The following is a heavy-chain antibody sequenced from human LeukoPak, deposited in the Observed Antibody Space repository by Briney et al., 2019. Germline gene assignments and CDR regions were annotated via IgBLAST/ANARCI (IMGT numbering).Heavy chain of an antibody. Sequence: SETLSLTCTVSGGSISSGDYYWSWIRQPPGKGLEWIGYIYYSGSTYYNPSLKSRVTISVDTSKNQFSLKLSSVTAADTAVYYCARTTVTTNFDYWGQGTLVTVSS. CDR2: IYYSGST. D-gene: IGHD4-17*01. CDR3: ARTTVTTNFDY. V-gene: IGHV4-30-4*08. CDR1: GGSISSGDYY. J-gene: IGHJ4*02.